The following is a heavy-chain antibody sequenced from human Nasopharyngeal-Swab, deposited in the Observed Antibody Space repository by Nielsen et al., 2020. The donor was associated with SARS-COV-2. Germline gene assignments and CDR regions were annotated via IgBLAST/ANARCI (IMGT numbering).Heavy chain of an antibody. CDR1: GGSISRGGCY. Sequence: SDTLSLTCTVSGGSISRGGCYWSWIRQHPVKGLEWIGHIYYGSTTYNPSLRGRVTMLEDTSKNQFSLQLSFVTAADTAVYYCVRSSSWYYFDYWAQGTQVTVSS. CDR2: IYYGST. D-gene: IGHD6-13*01. V-gene: IGHV4-31*03. J-gene: IGHJ4*02. CDR3: VRSSSWYYFDY.